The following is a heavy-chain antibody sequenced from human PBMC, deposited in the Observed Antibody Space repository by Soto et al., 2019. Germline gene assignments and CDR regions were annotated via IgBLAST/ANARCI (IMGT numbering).Heavy chain of an antibody. J-gene: IGHJ3*02. CDR1: GGTFSSYA. CDR2: IIPIFGTA. Sequence: QVQLVQSGAEVKKPGSSVKVSCKASGGTFSSYAISWVRQAPGPGLEWMGGIIPIFGTANYAQKFQGRVTITADESTSTAYMELSSLRSEDTAVYYCARLVGATFPARHDAFDIWGQGTMVTVSS. CDR3: ARLVGATFPARHDAFDI. V-gene: IGHV1-69*01. D-gene: IGHD1-26*01.